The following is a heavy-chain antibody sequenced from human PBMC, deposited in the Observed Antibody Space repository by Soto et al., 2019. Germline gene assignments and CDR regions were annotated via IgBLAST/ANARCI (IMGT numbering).Heavy chain of an antibody. CDR1: GFTFTTYE. CDR3: VRRYCSSTSCTFDY. V-gene: IGHV3-48*03. D-gene: IGHD2-2*01. J-gene: IGHJ4*02. Sequence: EVQLVESGGGLVQPGGSLRLSCAASGFTFTTYEMNWVRQAPGKGLEWVSYITGSGSTIYYADSVKGRFTISRDNAKNSVFLQMNSLRAEDTAVYYCVRRYCSSTSCTFDYWGQGTLVTVSS. CDR2: ITGSGSTI.